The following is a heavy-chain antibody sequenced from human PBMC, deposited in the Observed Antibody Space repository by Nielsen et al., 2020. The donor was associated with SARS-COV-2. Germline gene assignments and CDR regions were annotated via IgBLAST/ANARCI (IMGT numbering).Heavy chain of an antibody. CDR3: ARVLGTIFGVVIIPLWFDP. J-gene: IGHJ5*02. V-gene: IGHV4-39*07. CDR1: GGSISSSSYY. Sequence: GSLRLSCTVSGGSISSSSYYWGWIRQPPGKGLEWIGSIYYSGSTYYNPSLKSRVTISVDTSKNQFSLKLSSVTAADTAVYYCARVLGTIFGVVIIPLWFDPWGQGTLVTVSS. D-gene: IGHD3-3*01. CDR2: IYYSGST.